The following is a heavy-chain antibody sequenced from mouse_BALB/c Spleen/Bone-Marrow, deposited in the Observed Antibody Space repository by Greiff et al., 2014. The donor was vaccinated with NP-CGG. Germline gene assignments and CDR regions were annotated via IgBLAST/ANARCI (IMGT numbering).Heavy chain of an antibody. CDR3: ARSGERYGAMDY. CDR1: GFTFSDFY. V-gene: IGHV5-4*02. D-gene: IGHD1-1*02. CDR2: ISNGGTYT. Sequence: EVQLVESGGGLVKPGGSLKHSCAASGFTFSDFYMFWFRQTPEKRLEWVATISNGGTYTYYPDSVKGRFTISRDNAKNNLYLQMSSLKSEDTAMYYCARSGERYGAMDYWGQGTSVTVTS. J-gene: IGHJ4*01.